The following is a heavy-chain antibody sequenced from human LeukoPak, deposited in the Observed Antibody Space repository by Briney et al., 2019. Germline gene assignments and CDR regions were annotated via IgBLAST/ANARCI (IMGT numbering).Heavy chain of an antibody. CDR2: IHYSGKA. Sequence: SETLSLTCTVSGGSISGYYWTWIRQPPGKGLEWIGQIHYSGKADYNPSLRSRITISVDTSKKQMSLKLSSVTAADTAVYCARFGVYYDMGVWGQGTTVTVS. J-gene: IGHJ6*02. D-gene: IGHD3-16*01. CDR3: ARFGVYYDMGV. V-gene: IGHV4-59*01. CDR1: GGSISGYY.